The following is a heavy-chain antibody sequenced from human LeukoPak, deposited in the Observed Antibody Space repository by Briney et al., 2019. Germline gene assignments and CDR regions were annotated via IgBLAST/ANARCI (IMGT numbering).Heavy chain of an antibody. J-gene: IGHJ6*03. V-gene: IGHV3-11*01. CDR3: ARDFPEGWEAVAGTDYYMDV. D-gene: IGHD6-19*01. Sequence: GGSLRLSCAASGSTFSDYYMSWIRQAPGKGLEWVSYISSSGSTIYYADSVKGRFTISRDNAKNSLYLQMNSLRAEDTAVYYCARDFPEGWEAVAGTDYYMDVWGKGTTVTVSS. CDR1: GSTFSDYY. CDR2: ISSSGSTI.